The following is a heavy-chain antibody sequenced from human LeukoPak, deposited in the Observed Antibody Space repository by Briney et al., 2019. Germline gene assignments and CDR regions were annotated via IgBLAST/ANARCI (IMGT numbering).Heavy chain of an antibody. CDR3: ARRRLMGSWNQYNWFDP. V-gene: IGHV5-51*01. CDR2: IYPGDSDT. Sequence: GESLKISCKGSGYSFTSYWIGWVRQMPGKGLEWMGIIYPGDSDTRYSPSFQGQVTISADKSISTAYLQWSSLKASDTAMYYRARRRLMGSWNQYNWFDPWGQGTLVTVSS. CDR1: GYSFTSYW. D-gene: IGHD6-13*01. J-gene: IGHJ5*02.